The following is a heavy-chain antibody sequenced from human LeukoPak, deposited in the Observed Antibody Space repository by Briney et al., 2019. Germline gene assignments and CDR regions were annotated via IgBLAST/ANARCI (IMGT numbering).Heavy chain of an antibody. Sequence: GGSLRLSCAASGFTVSSNYMSWVRQAPGKGLEWVSIIHSGGSTYYADSVKGRFTISRDNSKNTLYLQMNSLRAEDTAVYYCARATGIYYYYGMGVWGQGTTVTVSS. CDR2: IHSGGST. CDR1: GFTVSSNY. J-gene: IGHJ6*02. V-gene: IGHV3-53*01. CDR3: ARATGIYYYYGMGV.